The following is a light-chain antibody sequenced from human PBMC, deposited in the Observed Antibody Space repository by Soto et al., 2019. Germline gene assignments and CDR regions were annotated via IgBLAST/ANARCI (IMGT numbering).Light chain of an antibody. CDR3: QQYGSLPWT. CDR2: GAS. CDR1: QSVSSNF. Sequence: EIVLTQSPGTLSLSPGERATLSCRASQSVSSNFLAWYQQNPGQTPRLLIYGASSRATDIPDRFSGSGSGTDFTLIISRLEPEDFAVYYCQQYGSLPWTFGQGTKVEIK. V-gene: IGKV3-20*01. J-gene: IGKJ1*01.